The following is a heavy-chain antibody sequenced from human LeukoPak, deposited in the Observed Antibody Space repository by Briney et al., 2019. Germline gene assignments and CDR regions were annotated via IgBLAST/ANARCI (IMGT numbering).Heavy chain of an antibody. Sequence: GGSLRLSCAASGFTFSSYAMSWVRQAPGKGLEWVSIISHTGGSTYYADSVKGRFTISRDNSKNTLYVQINSLRAEDTAVYYCAKSEQYDGSGYYLVPFDYWGQGTLVTVSS. CDR3: AKSEQYDGSGYYLVPFDY. J-gene: IGHJ4*02. CDR2: ISHTGGST. D-gene: IGHD3-22*01. CDR1: GFTFSSYA. V-gene: IGHV3-23*01.